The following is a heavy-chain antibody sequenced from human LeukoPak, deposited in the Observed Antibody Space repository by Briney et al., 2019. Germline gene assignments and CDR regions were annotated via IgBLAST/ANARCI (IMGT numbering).Heavy chain of an antibody. Sequence: SETLSLTCAVYGGSFSGYYWSWIRQPPGKGLEWIGYIYYSGSTNYNPSLKSRVTISVDTSKNQFSLKLSSVTAADTAVYYCARGGLGGDISWFDPWGQGTLVTVSS. CDR1: GGSFSGYY. CDR2: IYYSGST. J-gene: IGHJ5*02. CDR3: ARGGLGGDISWFDP. V-gene: IGHV4-59*01. D-gene: IGHD4-17*01.